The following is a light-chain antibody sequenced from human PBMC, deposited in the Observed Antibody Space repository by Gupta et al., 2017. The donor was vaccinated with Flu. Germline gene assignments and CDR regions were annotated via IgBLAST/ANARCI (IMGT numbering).Light chain of an antibody. CDR1: QTVGSL. J-gene: IGKJ4*01. CDR3: QQRRIWLS. Sequence: PGERATLSCRASQTVGSLLAWYQQKPGQAPRLLIYDASNRASGIPARFSGSGSGTDFTLTISSPEPEDFAVYYCQQRRIWLSFGGGTKVEIK. CDR2: DAS. V-gene: IGKV3-11*01.